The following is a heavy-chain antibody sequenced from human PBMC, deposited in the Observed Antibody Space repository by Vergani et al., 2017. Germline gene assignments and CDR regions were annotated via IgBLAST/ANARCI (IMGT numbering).Heavy chain of an antibody. CDR3: ASPLSYDSSGYYYEPYFDY. CDR1: GGSISSGSYY. J-gene: IGHJ4*02. Sequence: QVQLQESGPGLVKPSQTLSLTCTVSGGSISSGSYYWGWIRQPPGKGLEWIGSIYYSGSTYYNPSLKSRVTISVDTSKNQFSLKLSSVTAADTAVYYCASPLSYDSSGYYYEPYFDYWGQGTLVTVSS. CDR2: IYYSGST. V-gene: IGHV4-39*01. D-gene: IGHD3-22*01.